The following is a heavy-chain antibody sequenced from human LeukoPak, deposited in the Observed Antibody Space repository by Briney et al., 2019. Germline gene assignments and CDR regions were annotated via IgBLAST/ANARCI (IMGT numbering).Heavy chain of an antibody. Sequence: SETLSLTCTVSGGSISSYYWSWIRQSPGKGLEWIGRIYTSGSTNYNPSLKSRVTISVDTSKNQFSLKLSSVTAADTAVYYCAREGRYRYGYNEYHSYMDIWGKGTTVTVSS. CDR1: GGSISSYY. CDR3: AREGRYRYGYNEYHSYMDI. V-gene: IGHV4-4*07. CDR2: IYTSGST. J-gene: IGHJ6*03. D-gene: IGHD5-24*01.